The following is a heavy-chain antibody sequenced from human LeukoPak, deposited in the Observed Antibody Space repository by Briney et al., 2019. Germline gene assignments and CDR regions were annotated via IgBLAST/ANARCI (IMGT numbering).Heavy chain of an antibody. D-gene: IGHD3-10*01. CDR1: GGSISSYY. J-gene: IGHJ4*02. Sequence: PSETLSLTCTVSGGSISSYYWSWIRQPPGKGLEWIGYIYYSGSTNYNPSLKSRVTMSVDTSKNQFSLKLSSVTAADTAVYYCARIRGVIMEYYFDYWGQGTLVTVSS. V-gene: IGHV4-59*01. CDR2: IYYSGST. CDR3: ARIRGVIMEYYFDY.